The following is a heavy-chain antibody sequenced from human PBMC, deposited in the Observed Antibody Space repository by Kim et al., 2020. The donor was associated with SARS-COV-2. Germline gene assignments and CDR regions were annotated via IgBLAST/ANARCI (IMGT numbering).Heavy chain of an antibody. J-gene: IGHJ4*02. CDR3: MKGGWGWIWDH. CDR1: GFTFTGHA. V-gene: IGHV3-23*01. D-gene: IGHD2-21*01. Sequence: GGSLRLSCTTSGFTFTGHAMSWVRQPPGKGLEWVSSIDGSDGTTYYVDSVKGRFTISRDDSKNTLYLQMSVLRGDDTAVYYCMKGGWGWIWDHWGQGTL. CDR2: IDGSDGTT.